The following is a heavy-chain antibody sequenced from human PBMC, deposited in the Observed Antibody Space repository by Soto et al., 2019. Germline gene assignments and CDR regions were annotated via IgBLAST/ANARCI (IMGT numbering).Heavy chain of an antibody. J-gene: IGHJ6*02. CDR3: ARDDYDCVWGSYGGGMDV. D-gene: IGHD3-16*01. V-gene: IGHV1-69*08. Sequence: QVQLVQSGAEVKKPGSSVKVSCKASGGTFSSYTISWVRQAPGQGLEWMGRFIPILGIANYAQKFQGRVTITADKYTSTAYMELRSLRSEDTAVYYCARDDYDCVWGSYGGGMDVWGQGTTVTVSS. CDR1: GGTFSSYT. CDR2: FIPILGIA.